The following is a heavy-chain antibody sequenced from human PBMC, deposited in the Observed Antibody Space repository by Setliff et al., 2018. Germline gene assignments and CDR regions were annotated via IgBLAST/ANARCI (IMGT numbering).Heavy chain of an antibody. Sequence: PSETLSLTCTVSGASITNINYYWGLIRQPPGKGLEWIGSIFYSGRTFYNPSLKSRVTISVDTSKNQFSLKLSSVTAADTAVYYCARSPSSGWSDYYYYYMDVWGKGTTVTVSS. CDR3: ARSPSSGWSDYYYYYMDV. V-gene: IGHV4-39*07. CDR1: GASITNINYY. J-gene: IGHJ6*03. D-gene: IGHD6-19*01. CDR2: IFYSGRT.